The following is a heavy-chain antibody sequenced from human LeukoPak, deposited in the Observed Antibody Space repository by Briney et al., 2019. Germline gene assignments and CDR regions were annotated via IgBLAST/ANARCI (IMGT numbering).Heavy chain of an antibody. V-gene: IGHV3-66*01. CDR3: ARDRTRPGRGVIFDD. J-gene: IGHJ4*02. D-gene: IGHD3-10*01. CDR1: GYTVSTNY. CDR2: IHSGGST. Sequence: PGGSLRLSCAGSGYTVSTNYMSWVRQAPGKGLEWVSVIHSGGSTHYADAVKGRFSISRDDSKNTVYLQMTSLTVEDTGFYYCARDRTRPGRGVIFDDWGQGTLVTVSS.